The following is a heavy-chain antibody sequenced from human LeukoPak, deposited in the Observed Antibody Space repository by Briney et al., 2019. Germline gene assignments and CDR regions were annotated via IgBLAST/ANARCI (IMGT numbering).Heavy chain of an antibody. CDR2: ISSSNSYI. J-gene: IGHJ4*02. Sequence: SGGSLRLSCAASGFTFSSYSMNWVRQAPGKGLEWVSSISSSNSYIYYADSVKGRFTISRDNAKNSLYLQMNSLRAEDTAVYYCARDSPSHCSSTSCYSALAQDFDYWGQGTLVTVSS. CDR1: GFTFSSYS. CDR3: ARDSPSHCSSTSCYSALAQDFDY. D-gene: IGHD2-2*01. V-gene: IGHV3-21*01.